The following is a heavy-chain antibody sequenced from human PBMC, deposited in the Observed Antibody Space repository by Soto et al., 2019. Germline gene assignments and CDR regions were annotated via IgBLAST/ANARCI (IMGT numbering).Heavy chain of an antibody. Sequence: SETLSLTCSVSGSSFSNFYWSWIRQPAGKGLEWIGRIYTSGATSYNPSLKSRVTMSVDTSQTQMSLNLTSVTAADTAVYYCARGGIQLSYAFDHWGQGIRVTVSS. CDR3: ARGGIQLSYAFDH. CDR1: GSSFSNFY. D-gene: IGHD3-10*01. V-gene: IGHV4-4*07. CDR2: IYTSGAT. J-gene: IGHJ4*02.